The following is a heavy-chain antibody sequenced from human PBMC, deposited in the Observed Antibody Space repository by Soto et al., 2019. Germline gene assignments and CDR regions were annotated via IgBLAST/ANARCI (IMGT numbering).Heavy chain of an antibody. CDR1: GYTFTSYY. CDR2: INPSGGST. CDR3: ASGRRSSSWYYYYYGMDV. Sequence: ASVKVSCKASGYTFTSYYMHWVRQAPGQGLEWMGIINPSGGSTSYAQKFQGRVTMTRDTSTSTVYMELSSLRPEDTAVYYCASGRRSSSWYYYYYGMDVWGQGTTVTVSS. V-gene: IGHV1-46*01. J-gene: IGHJ6*02. D-gene: IGHD6-13*01.